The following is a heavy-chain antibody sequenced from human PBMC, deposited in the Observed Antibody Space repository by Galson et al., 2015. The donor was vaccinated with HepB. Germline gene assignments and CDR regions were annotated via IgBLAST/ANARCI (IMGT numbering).Heavy chain of an antibody. CDR1: GYTFTSYG. CDR2: ISAYSGNT. V-gene: IGHV1-18*04. D-gene: IGHD5-24*01. J-gene: IGHJ4*02. Sequence: SVKVSCKASGYTFTSYGISWVRQAPGQGLEWMGWISAYSGNTKYVQKLQGRVTMTPDTSTSTAYMDLRSLRSDDTAVYYCALSRDGYNWGYWGQGTLVTVSS. CDR3: ALSRDGYNWGY.